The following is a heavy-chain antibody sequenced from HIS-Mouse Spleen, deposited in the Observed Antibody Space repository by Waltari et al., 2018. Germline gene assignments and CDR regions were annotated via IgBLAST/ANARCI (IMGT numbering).Heavy chain of an antibody. D-gene: IGHD3-22*01. CDR2: ISSISNTI. Sequence: EVQLVESGGGLVQPGGSLRRSCAASGFTFSSYSMNWVRQAPGKGRDCVSYISSISNTIYYADSVKGRFTISRDNAKNSLYLQMNSLRAEDTAVYYCARYRGYYGDYWGQGTLVTVSS. J-gene: IGHJ4*02. V-gene: IGHV3-48*01. CDR3: ARYRGYYGDY. CDR1: GFTFSSYS.